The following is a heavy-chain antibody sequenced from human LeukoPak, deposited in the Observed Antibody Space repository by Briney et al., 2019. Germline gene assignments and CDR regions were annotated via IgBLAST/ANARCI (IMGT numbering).Heavy chain of an antibody. Sequence: PGGSLRLSCAASGFTFSSYGMHWVRQAPGKGLEWVAVIWYDGSNKYYADSVKGRFTISRDNSKNTLYLQMNSLRAEDTAVYYCAGSSGWARYFDYWGQGTLVTVSS. V-gene: IGHV3-33*01. D-gene: IGHD6-19*01. CDR1: GFTFSSYG. J-gene: IGHJ4*02. CDR2: IWYDGSNK. CDR3: AGSSGWARYFDY.